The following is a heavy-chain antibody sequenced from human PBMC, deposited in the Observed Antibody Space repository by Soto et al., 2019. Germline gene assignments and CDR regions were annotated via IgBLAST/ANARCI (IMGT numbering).Heavy chain of an antibody. Sequence: SETLSLTCAVYGGSFSGYYWSWIRQPPGKGLEWIGEINHSGSTNYNPSLKSRVTISVDTSKNQFSLKLSSVTAADTAVYYCARAVEGYDFWSARGFDPWGQGTLVTVSS. V-gene: IGHV4-34*01. CDR2: INHSGST. J-gene: IGHJ5*02. CDR1: GGSFSGYY. D-gene: IGHD3-3*01. CDR3: ARAVEGYDFWSARGFDP.